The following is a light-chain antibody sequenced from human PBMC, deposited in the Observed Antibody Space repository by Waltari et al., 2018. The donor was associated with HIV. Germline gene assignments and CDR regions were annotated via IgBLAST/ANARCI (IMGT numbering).Light chain of an antibody. CDR1: SSNIGAGHD. CDR2: GND. J-gene: IGLJ3*02. Sequence: TQPPSVSGAPGQRVTISCTGTSSNIGAGHDVHWYQQLPGTAPTLLIFGNDKRPSGVPDRFSGSKSGSSASLAITGLQPEDEGDYYCQSFDNTLRGVFGGGTKLTVL. V-gene: IGLV1-40*01. CDR3: QSFDNTLRGV.